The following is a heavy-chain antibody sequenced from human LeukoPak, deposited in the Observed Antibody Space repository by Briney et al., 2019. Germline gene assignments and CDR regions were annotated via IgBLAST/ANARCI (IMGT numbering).Heavy chain of an antibody. D-gene: IGHD5-12*01. CDR3: ARAAGYDSGGWFDP. CDR2: ISAYNGNT. Sequence: ASVKVSCKASGYTFTGYYMHWVRQAPGQGLEWMGWISAYNGNTNYAQKFQGRVTMTRDMSTSTVYMELSSLRSEDTAVYYCARAAGYDSGGWFDPWGQGTLVTVSS. V-gene: IGHV1-2*02. CDR1: GYTFTGYY. J-gene: IGHJ5*02.